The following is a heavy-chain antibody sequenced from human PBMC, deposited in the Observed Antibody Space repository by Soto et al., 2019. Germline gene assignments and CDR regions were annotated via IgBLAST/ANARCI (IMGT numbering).Heavy chain of an antibody. CDR1: GFTFSSYA. J-gene: IGHJ5*02. D-gene: IGHD5-18*01. V-gene: IGHV3-23*01. Sequence: PGGSLRLSCVGSGFTFSSYALSWVRQAPGQGLEWVSTLTGSADNTNYADSVKGRFTISRDNSKNTLYLQMNGLRAEDTATYYCALYSRAYSSWGQGTLVTVSS. CDR2: LTGSADNT. CDR3: ALYSRAYSS.